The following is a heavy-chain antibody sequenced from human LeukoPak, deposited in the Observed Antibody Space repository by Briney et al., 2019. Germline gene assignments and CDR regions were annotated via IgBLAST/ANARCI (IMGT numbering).Heavy chain of an antibody. CDR2: INHSGST. J-gene: IGHJ4*02. CDR3: ARGVVVDY. Sequence: SETLSLTCAVYGGSFSGYYWRCIRQPPGKGLEWIGEINHSGSTNYNPSLKSRVTISVDTSKNQFSLKLSSVTAADTAVYYCARGVVVDYWGQGTLVTVSS. V-gene: IGHV4-34*01. CDR1: GGSFSGYY. D-gene: IGHD3-22*01.